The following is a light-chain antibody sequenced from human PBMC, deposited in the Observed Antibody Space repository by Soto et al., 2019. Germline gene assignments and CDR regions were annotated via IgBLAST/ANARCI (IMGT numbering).Light chain of an antibody. J-gene: IGKJ1*01. CDR3: QHYNDRPPWT. Sequence: EIVLTQSRATLSLSPGARATVSCRSSQSVSSNLAWYQQKPGQAPRLLIYGASTRATGIPARFSGSGSGTEFTLTISTLQSEDFAVYYCQHYNDRPPWTFGQGTKVDIK. V-gene: IGKV3-15*01. CDR2: GAS. CDR1: QSVSSN.